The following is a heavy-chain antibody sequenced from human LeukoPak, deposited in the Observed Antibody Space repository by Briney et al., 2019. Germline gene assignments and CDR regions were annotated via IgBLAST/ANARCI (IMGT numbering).Heavy chain of an antibody. CDR1: GFIFNNYW. CDR2: IKYDASDS. V-gene: IGHV3-7*01. Sequence: PGGSLRLSCAASGFIFNNYWVTWVRQAPGKGLEWVANIKYDASDSHYVDSVKGRFTISRDNAKNSLYLQMNSLRAEDTAVYYCARLIMVRGVLSDYYHYYMDVWGKGTTVTISS. CDR3: ARLIMVRGVLSDYYHYYMDV. J-gene: IGHJ6*03. D-gene: IGHD3-10*01.